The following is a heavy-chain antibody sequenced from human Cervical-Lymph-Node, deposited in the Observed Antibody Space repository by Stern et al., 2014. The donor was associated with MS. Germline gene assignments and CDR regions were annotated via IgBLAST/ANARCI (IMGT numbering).Heavy chain of an antibody. J-gene: IGHJ4*02. CDR1: GFAFTTYS. CDR3: VRYRWREMHYEDY. Sequence: EVQLVESGGGLVKPGESLRLSCAASGFAFTTYSMNWVRQAPGKGLEWVSSISSSSSYIYYADSVKGRFTISKDNVEKFLYLQMNSLRAEDTALYYCVRYRWREMHYEDYWGQGTLVIVSS. CDR2: ISSSSSYI. D-gene: IGHD3-22*01. V-gene: IGHV3-21*01.